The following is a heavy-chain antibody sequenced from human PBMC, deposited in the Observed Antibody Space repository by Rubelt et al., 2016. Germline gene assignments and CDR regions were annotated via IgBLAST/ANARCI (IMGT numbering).Heavy chain of an antibody. D-gene: IGHD4-17*01. CDR3: ARASDYG. CDR2: ITWNSNNI. J-gene: IGHJ4*02. CDR1: GFTSSTYN. V-gene: IGHV3-21*01. Sequence: GESLRLSCAASGFTSSTYNMDWVRQAPGKGLQWVSGITWNSNNIGYADSVKGRFTISRDNAKNSLYLEMNSLRAEDTAVYYCARASDYGWGQGTLVTVSS.